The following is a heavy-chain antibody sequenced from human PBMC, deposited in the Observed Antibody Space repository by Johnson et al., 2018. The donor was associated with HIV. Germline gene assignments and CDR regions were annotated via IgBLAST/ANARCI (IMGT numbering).Heavy chain of an antibody. CDR1: GFTFSSYG. D-gene: IGHD1-26*01. Sequence: QVQLVESGGGLVQPGRSLRLSCAASGFTFSSYGIHWVRQAPGKGLEWVAVIWYDGSNKYYADSVKGRFTISRDNSKNTLYLQMNSLRAEDTAVYYCAKREVGAIDIWGQGTMVTVSS. J-gene: IGHJ3*02. CDR3: AKREVGAIDI. CDR2: IWYDGSNK. V-gene: IGHV3-33*06.